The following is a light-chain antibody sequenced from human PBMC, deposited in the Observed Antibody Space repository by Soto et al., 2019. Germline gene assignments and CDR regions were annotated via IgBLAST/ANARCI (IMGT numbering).Light chain of an antibody. CDR3: QQYNNWPRTYT. Sequence: EIVMTHSPATLSVSPGERATLSCRASQSVSSNLAWYQQKPGQAPRLLIYGASTRATGIPARFSGSGSGTEFTLTISSLQSEDFAVYYCQQYNNWPRTYTFGQGTKLEIK. CDR1: QSVSSN. V-gene: IGKV3-15*01. CDR2: GAS. J-gene: IGKJ2*01.